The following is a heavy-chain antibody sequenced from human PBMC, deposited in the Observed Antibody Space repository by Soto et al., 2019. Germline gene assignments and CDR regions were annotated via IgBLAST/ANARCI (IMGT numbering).Heavy chain of an antibody. V-gene: IGHV1-46*01. CDR1: GYTFTSYY. CDR2: INPSGGST. CDR3: ARASLRSGSYWRTRNDAFDI. J-gene: IGHJ3*02. D-gene: IGHD3-10*01. Sequence: GASVKVSCKASGYTFTSYYMHWVRQAPGQGLEWMGIINPSGGSTSYAQKFQGRVTMTRDTSTSTVYMELSSLRSEDTAVYYCARASLRSGSYWRTRNDAFDIWGQGTMVTV.